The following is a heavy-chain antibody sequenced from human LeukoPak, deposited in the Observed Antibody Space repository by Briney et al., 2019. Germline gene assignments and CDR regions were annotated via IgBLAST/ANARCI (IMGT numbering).Heavy chain of an antibody. J-gene: IGHJ4*02. V-gene: IGHV3-21*01. CDR2: ITSTSTYI. CDR3: ARAFGRGYSYGVNDY. CDR1: GFTFSTYN. Sequence: GGSLRLSCAVSGFTFSTYNMNWVRQAPGKGLEWVSSITSTSTYIYYADSVKGRFTISRDNAKNSLYLQMNGLRVEDTAVYYCARAFGRGYSYGVNDYWGQGTLVTVSS. D-gene: IGHD5-18*01.